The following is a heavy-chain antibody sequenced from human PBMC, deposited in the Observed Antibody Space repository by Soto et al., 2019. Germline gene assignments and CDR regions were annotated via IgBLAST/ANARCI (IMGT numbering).Heavy chain of an antibody. V-gene: IGHV3-23*01. D-gene: IGHD3-22*01. J-gene: IGHJ4*02. CDR2: ISGSGGST. CDR1: GFTFSSYA. Sequence: GGSLRLSCAASGFTFSSYAMSWVRQAPGKGLEWVSAISGSGGSTYYADSVKGRFTISRDNSKNTLYLQMNSLRAEDTAVYYCAKDSIEDYYDSSGYYGYWGQGTLVTVSS. CDR3: AKDSIEDYYDSSGYYGY.